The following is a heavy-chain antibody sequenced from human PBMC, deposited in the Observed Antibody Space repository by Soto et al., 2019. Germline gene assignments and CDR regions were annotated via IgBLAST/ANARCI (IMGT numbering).Heavy chain of an antibody. CDR1: GYTFTGYY. V-gene: IGHV1-2*04. D-gene: IGHD1-20*01. CDR2: INPNSGGT. Sequence: GASVQVSCKASGYTFTGYYMHWVRQAPGQGLEWMGWINPNSGGTNYAQKFQGWVTMTRDTSISTAYMELSRLRSDDTAVYYCARGGITGTPYYYYYMDVWGKGTTVTVSS. CDR3: ARGGITGTPYYYYYMDV. J-gene: IGHJ6*03.